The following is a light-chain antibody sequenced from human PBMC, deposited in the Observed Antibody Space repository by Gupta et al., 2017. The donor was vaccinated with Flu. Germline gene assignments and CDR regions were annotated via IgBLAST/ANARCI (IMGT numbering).Light chain of an antibody. CDR2: KAS. J-gene: IGKJ1*01. Sequence: PSTLSASVGDRVTITGRASQTINSWLAWYQQKPGKAPKLVIYKASTLQSGVPSTFGGSGSETEFTLTISSLQPDDFATYYCQQYNAYPWTFGQGTKVELK. CDR1: QTINSW. CDR3: QQYNAYPWT. V-gene: IGKV1-5*03.